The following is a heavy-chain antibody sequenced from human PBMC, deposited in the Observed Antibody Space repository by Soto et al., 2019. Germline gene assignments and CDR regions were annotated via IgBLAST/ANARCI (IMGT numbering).Heavy chain of an antibody. CDR1: GGSISSYY. CDR2: IYTSGST. D-gene: IGHD2-15*01. J-gene: IGHJ6*02. CDR3: ARDALVHCSGGSCYSDYYYYGMDA. V-gene: IGHV4-4*07. Sequence: PSETLSLTCTVSGGSISSYYWSWIRQPAGKGLEWIGRIYTSGSTNYNPSLKSRVTMSVDTSKNQFSLKLSSVTAADTAVYYCARDALVHCSGGSCYSDYYYYGMDAWGQGTTVTVS.